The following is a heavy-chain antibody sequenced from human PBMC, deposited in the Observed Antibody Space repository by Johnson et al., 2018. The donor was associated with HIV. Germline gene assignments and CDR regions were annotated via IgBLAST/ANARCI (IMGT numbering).Heavy chain of an antibody. CDR2: IKQHGSEK. CDR1: GFTFSSYW. V-gene: IGHV3-7*01. Sequence: VQLMESGGGLVQPGGSLRLSCAASGFTFSSYWMTWVRQAPGKGLEWVANIKQHGSEKYYVDSVKGRFTISRDNAKNSLYLQMNSLRVEDTAVYYCAGYSYGSADAFDIWGQGTMVTVSS. D-gene: IGHD5-18*01. J-gene: IGHJ3*02. CDR3: AGYSYGSADAFDI.